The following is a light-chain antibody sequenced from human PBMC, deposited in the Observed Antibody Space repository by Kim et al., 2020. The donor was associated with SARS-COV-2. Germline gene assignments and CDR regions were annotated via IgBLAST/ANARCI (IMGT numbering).Light chain of an antibody. CDR1: QSVNSNY. Sequence: LSPGARATLAGRASQSVNSNYLAWYQQKPGRAPRLLIYGASTRATGTPDTFSGSGSVTDFTLTISRLESEDFAVYYCQQYGNSPYTFGQGTKLEI. V-gene: IGKV3-20*01. CDR2: GAS. CDR3: QQYGNSPYT. J-gene: IGKJ2*01.